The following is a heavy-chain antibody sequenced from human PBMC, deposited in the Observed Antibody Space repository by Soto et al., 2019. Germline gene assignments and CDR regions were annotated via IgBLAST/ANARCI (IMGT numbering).Heavy chain of an antibody. CDR2: ISSSSSYI. V-gene: IGHV3-21*01. Sequence: SLRLSCASSGFTFSSYSMNWVRQAPGKGLEWVSSISSSSSYIYYADSVKGRFTISRDNAKNSLYLQMNSLRAEDTAVYYCARGNAPTYYYDSSGYPKAFDYWGQGTLVTVSS. J-gene: IGHJ4*02. D-gene: IGHD3-22*01. CDR3: ARGNAPTYYYDSSGYPKAFDY. CDR1: GFTFSSYS.